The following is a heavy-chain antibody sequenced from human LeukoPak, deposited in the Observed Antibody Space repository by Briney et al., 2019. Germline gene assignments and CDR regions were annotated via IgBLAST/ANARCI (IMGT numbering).Heavy chain of an antibody. CDR2: ISDSSTTI. D-gene: IGHD3-3*01. V-gene: IGHV3-48*01. CDR1: GSTFSSYN. Sequence: GGSLRLSCAASGSTFSSYNMNWVRQAPGKGLEWVSYISDSSTTIYYADSVKGRFTISRDNAKNSLYLQMNSLRAEDTAVYYCARDRGGAYDFWSGYYTGYFDYWGQGTLVPVSS. CDR3: ARDRGGAYDFWSGYYTGYFDY. J-gene: IGHJ4*02.